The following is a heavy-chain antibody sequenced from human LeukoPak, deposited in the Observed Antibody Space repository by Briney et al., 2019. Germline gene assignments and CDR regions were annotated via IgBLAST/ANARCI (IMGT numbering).Heavy chain of an antibody. V-gene: IGHV4-59*12. J-gene: IGHJ4*02. CDR2: VHHSGST. D-gene: IGHD3-10*01. Sequence: SETLSLTCTVSGGSMTHFYWTWIRQFPGRGLEWIGYVHHSGSTGYHPSLKTRVVISVDMSKGQFSLKLNSVTTEDTAVYYCARDRGLGSYSTFDYWGQGTLATVSS. CDR3: ARDRGLGSYSTFDY. CDR1: GGSMTHFY.